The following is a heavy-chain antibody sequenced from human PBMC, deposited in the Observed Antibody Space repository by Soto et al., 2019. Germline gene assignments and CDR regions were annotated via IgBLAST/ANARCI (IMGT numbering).Heavy chain of an antibody. CDR2: IYYSGSS. Sequence: ETLCLTGTGCGWSSGGDYWSWIRQPPGKGLEWIAYIYYSGSSNSNPSLKSRVPISVDTSKNQFSLKLSSVTAADTAVYYCARHSNEYRKSLDYWGQGPLVTVPQ. CDR1: GWSSGGDY. J-gene: IGHJ4*02. CDR3: ARHSNEYRKSLDY. D-gene: IGHD1-1*01. V-gene: IGHV4-59*08.